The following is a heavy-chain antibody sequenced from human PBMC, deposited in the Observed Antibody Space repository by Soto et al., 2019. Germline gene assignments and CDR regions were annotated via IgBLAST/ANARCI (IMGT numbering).Heavy chain of an antibody. CDR3: ARGFPMGGYGMGV. V-gene: IGHV1-46*01. J-gene: IGHJ6*02. D-gene: IGHD1-26*01. CDR2: INPGGGST. Sequence: GASVKVSCKASGYNFTSYYIHWVRQAPGQGLEWMGIINPGGGSTSYAQKFQGRVSMTRDTSTSTVYMEVSSLTSEDTALYYCARGFPMGGYGMGVWGQGTTVTVSS. CDR1: GYNFTSYY.